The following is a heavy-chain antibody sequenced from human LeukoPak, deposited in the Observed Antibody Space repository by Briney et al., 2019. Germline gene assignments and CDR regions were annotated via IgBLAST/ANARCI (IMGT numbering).Heavy chain of an antibody. D-gene: IGHD1-26*01. J-gene: IGHJ4*02. CDR3: AKPRGLLVWDY. V-gene: IGHV3-23*01. CDR2: VSGSGSRT. CDR1: GFTFSSSA. Sequence: GGSLRLSCAASGFTFSSSAMSWVRQAPGKGLEWVSTVSGSGSRTYYADSVKGRFTISRDNSKNTLYLQMNSLRAEDTAVYYCAKPRGLLVWDYWGQGTLVTVSS.